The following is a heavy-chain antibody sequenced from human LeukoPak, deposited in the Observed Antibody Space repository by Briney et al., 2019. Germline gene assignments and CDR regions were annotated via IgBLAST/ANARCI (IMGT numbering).Heavy chain of an antibody. D-gene: IGHD3-10*01. Sequence: EGSLRLSCAASGFTFSDLWMGWVRQAPGKGPEWVANINQDGSENYYVDSVKGRFTISRDNAKNSLYLQMNSLRAEDTAVYYCTKGRSNHYWGQGTLVTVST. CDR2: INQDGSEN. V-gene: IGHV3-7*01. CDR3: TKGRSNHY. CDR1: GFTFSDLW. J-gene: IGHJ4*02.